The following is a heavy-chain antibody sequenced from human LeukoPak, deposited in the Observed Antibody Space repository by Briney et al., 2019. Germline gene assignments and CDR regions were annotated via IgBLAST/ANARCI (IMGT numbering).Heavy chain of an antibody. V-gene: IGHV1-69*13. CDR1: GGTFSSYA. J-gene: IGHJ4*02. D-gene: IGHD6-13*01. Sequence: SVKVSCKASGGTFSSYAISWVRQAPGQGLEWMGGIIPIFGTANYAQKFQGRVTITADESTSTAYMELSSLRSDDTAVYYCARDLSRGYSSSWFRYWGQGTLVTVSS. CDR3: ARDLSRGYSSSWFRY. CDR2: IIPIFGTA.